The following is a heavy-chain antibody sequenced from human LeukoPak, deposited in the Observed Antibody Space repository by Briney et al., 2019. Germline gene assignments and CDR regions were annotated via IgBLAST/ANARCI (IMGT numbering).Heavy chain of an antibody. CDR2: ISYDGSNK. D-gene: IGHD6-13*01. CDR1: GFTFSSYG. Sequence: PGGSLRLSCAASGFTFSSYGMHWVRQAPGKGLEWVAVISYDGSNKYYAGSVKGRFTISRDNSKNTLYLQMNSLRAEDTAVYYCAKDIAAAGPDYWGQGTLVTVSS. CDR3: AKDIAAAGPDY. V-gene: IGHV3-30*18. J-gene: IGHJ4*02.